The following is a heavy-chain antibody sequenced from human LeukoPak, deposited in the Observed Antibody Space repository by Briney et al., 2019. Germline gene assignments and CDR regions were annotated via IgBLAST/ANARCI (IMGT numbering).Heavy chain of an antibody. V-gene: IGHV4-34*01. CDR3: ARVDCSSTSCYKPDAFDI. J-gene: IGHJ3*02. CDR1: SGSFSGYY. CDR2: INHSGST. Sequence: SETLSLTCAVYSGSFSGYYWSWIRQPPGKGLEWIGEINHSGSTNYNPSLKSRVTISVDTSKNQFSLKLSSVTAADTAVYYCARVDCSSTSCYKPDAFDIWGQGTMVTVSS. D-gene: IGHD2-2*02.